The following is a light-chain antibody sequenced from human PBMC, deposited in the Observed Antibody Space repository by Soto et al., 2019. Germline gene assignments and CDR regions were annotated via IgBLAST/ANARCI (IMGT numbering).Light chain of an antibody. J-gene: IGLJ3*02. V-gene: IGLV2-23*01. CDR2: EGS. CDR1: SSDVGSSNL. Sequence: QSALTQPASVSGSPGQSITISCTATSSDVGSSNLVSWYQQNPGKAPKVMIYEGSKRPSGVSNRFSGSMSANMASLTISGLQAEDEAEYYCCSYTDGSSLVFGGGTKVTVL. CDR3: CSYTDGSSLV.